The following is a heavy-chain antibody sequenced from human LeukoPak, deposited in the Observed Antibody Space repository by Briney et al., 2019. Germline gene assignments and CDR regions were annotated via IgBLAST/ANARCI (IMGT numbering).Heavy chain of an antibody. CDR1: GFTFSSYS. J-gene: IGHJ6*03. Sequence: GGSLRLSXAASGFTFSSYSMNWVGQTPGKGLEWLSSISSSSSYIYYADSVKGRFTISRDNAKNSLYLQMNSLRAEDTAVYYCARDALLWFGESYYYMDVWGKGTTVTVSS. CDR2: ISSSSSYI. D-gene: IGHD3-10*01. CDR3: ARDALLWFGESYYYMDV. V-gene: IGHV3-21*01.